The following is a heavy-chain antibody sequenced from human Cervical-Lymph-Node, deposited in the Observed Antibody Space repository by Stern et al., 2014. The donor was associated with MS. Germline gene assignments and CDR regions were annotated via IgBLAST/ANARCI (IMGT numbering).Heavy chain of an antibody. V-gene: IGHV4-61*01. J-gene: IGHJ4*02. Sequence: QVQLQESGPGLVKPSETLSLTCSVSGGSGGSVISDLYYWNWIRQAPGRGLEWIGYIYYSGSTNYNPSLKSRVTMSIDTSRNQFSLKLTSVAAADTAIYYCARAIVTIFGVVPDHWGQGILVTVSS. CDR3: ARAIVTIFGVVPDH. CDR2: IYYSGST. D-gene: IGHD3-3*01. CDR1: GGSVISDLYY.